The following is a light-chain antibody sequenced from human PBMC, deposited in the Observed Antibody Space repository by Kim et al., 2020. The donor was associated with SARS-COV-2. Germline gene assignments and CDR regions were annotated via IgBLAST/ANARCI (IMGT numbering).Light chain of an antibody. CDR2: LNSDGSH. J-gene: IGLJ3*02. Sequence: QPVLTQSPSASASLGASVKLTCTLSSGHSSYAIAWHQQQPEKGPRYLMKLNSDGSHSKGDGIPDLFSGSSSGAERYLTISSLQSEDAANYYCQTWGTGIQVFGGGTKLTVL. CDR1: SGHSSYA. V-gene: IGLV4-69*01. CDR3: QTWGTGIQV.